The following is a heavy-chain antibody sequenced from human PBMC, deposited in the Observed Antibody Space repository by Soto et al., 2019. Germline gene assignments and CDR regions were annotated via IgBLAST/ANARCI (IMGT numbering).Heavy chain of an antibody. CDR3: ARSYYYDSRGYHN. CDR2: IYYSGST. Sequence: SETLCLTWTVAEGTISSGGGYWSWNRKTPGKGLEWIGYIYYSGSTNYNPSLKSRVTISVDTSKNQFSLKLSSVTAADTAVYYCARSYYYDSRGYHNWGQGPLVTVSS. J-gene: IGHJ4*02. V-gene: IGHV4-61*08. CDR1: EGTISSGGGY. D-gene: IGHD3-22*01.